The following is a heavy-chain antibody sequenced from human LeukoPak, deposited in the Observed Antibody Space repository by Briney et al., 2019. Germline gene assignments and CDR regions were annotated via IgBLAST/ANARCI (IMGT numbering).Heavy chain of an antibody. CDR3: ARGRYVTTRGGAAAGFLDY. CDR1: GGSISSYY. J-gene: IGHJ4*02. Sequence: SETLSLTCTVSGGSISSYYWSWIRQPPGKGLEWIGEINHGGSTNYNPSLKSRVTISVDTSQNQFSLRLSSVTAADTAVYYCARGRYVTTRGGAAAGFLDYWGQGTLVTVST. CDR2: INHGGST. V-gene: IGHV4-34*01. D-gene: IGHD6-13*01.